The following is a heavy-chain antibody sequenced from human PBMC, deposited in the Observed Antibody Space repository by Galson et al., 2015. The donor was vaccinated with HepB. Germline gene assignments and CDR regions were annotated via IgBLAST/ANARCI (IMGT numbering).Heavy chain of an antibody. CDR2: ISSSGGTT. CDR3: APENSNNYGYSGFDY. V-gene: IGHV3-23*01. J-gene: IGHJ4*02. D-gene: IGHD5-18*01. Sequence: SLRLSCAASGFTFSNYAMNWVRQAPGKGLEWVSTISSSGGTTYYADSVKGRFTISRDNSKNTLYLQMNSLRAEDTAVYYCAPENSNNYGYSGFDYWGQGTLVTVSS. CDR1: GFTFSNYA.